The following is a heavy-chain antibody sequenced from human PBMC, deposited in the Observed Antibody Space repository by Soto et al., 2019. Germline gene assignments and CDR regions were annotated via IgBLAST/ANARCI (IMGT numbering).Heavy chain of an antibody. CDR2: SYYSGYT. D-gene: IGHD6-13*01. V-gene: IGHV4-31*01. Sequence: QVQLQESGPGLVKPSQTLSLTCTVSGDSISSGGYYWSWIRQHPGKGLEWIAYSYYSGYTYYNPSLKSIVTITKDTSRNQFPLNLSTVTAADTAVYYCARAHPLQLSLGWFDPWSHGSLVTVSS. CDR1: GDSISSGGYY. CDR3: ARAHPLQLSLGWFDP. J-gene: IGHJ5*02.